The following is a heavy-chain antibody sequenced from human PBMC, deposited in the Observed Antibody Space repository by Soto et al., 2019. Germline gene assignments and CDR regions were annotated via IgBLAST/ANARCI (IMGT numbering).Heavy chain of an antibody. Sequence: QVQLVQSWAEVKKPGSSVKVSCKASGGTFSSYAISWVRQAPGQGLEWMGGFIPIFGTANYAQKFQGRVTSTGDKSTSTAYMELISLRSEDTAVYYYAGVRDDYGDYWGQGTLVTVSS. J-gene: IGHJ4*02. V-gene: IGHV1-69*06. CDR3: AGVRDDYGDY. D-gene: IGHD3-22*01. CDR1: GGTFSSYA. CDR2: FIPIFGTA.